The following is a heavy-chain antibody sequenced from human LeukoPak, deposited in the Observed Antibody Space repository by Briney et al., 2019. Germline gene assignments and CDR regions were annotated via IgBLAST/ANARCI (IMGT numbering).Heavy chain of an antibody. CDR3: ARDSGGYEFDY. CDR2: IIPILGIA. V-gene: IGHV1-69*04. CDR1: GGTFSSYA. D-gene: IGHD5-12*01. J-gene: IGHJ4*02. Sequence: SVKVSCKASGGTFSSYAISWVRQAPGQGLEWMGRIIPILGIANYAQKFQGRVTITADKSTSTAYMELSSLRSEDTAVYYCARDSGGYEFDYWGQGTLVTVSS.